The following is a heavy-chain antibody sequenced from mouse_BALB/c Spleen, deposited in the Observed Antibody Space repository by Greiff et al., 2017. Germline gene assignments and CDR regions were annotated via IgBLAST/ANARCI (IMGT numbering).Heavy chain of an antibody. Sequence: VQLQQPGAELVKPGASVKMSCKASGYTFTSYWMHWVKQRPGQGLEWIGTIDPSDSYTSYNQKFKGKATLTVDTSSSTAYMQLSSLTSEDSAVYYCTTVVAPYFDYWGQGTTLTVSA. CDR1: GYTFTSYW. V-gene: IGHV1S127*01. CDR2: IDPSDSYT. J-gene: IGHJ2*01. CDR3: TTVVAPYFDY. D-gene: IGHD1-1*01.